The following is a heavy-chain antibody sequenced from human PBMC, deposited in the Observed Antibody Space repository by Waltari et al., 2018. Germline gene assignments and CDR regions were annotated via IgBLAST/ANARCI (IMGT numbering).Heavy chain of an antibody. CDR2: VYTGGNT. V-gene: IGHV4-4*07. CDR3: ASAERRLLRLGELSSEYNFDY. Sequence: QVQLQESGPGLVKPSETLSLTCRVSGGPMSYYYCSWIRQPAGKGLEWIGRVYTGGNTNYNPSLKSRVTISVDKSKNQFSLRLASITAADTAVYYCASAERRLLRLGELSSEYNFDYWGQGTLVTVSS. D-gene: IGHD3-16*02. CDR1: GGPMSYYY. J-gene: IGHJ4*02.